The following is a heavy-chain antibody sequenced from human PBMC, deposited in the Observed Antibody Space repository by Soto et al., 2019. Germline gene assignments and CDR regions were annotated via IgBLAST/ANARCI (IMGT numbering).Heavy chain of an antibody. Sequence: SLRLSCAASGFSFLSYEMNWVRQAPGKGLEWVSYISARGATIYYADSVKGRFTISRDDAVNSLYLRMSSLRVEDTGVYYCARGDLYSYYGMDVWGQGTTVTVSS. V-gene: IGHV3-48*03. CDR3: ARGDLYSYYGMDV. J-gene: IGHJ6*02. CDR1: GFSFLSYE. CDR2: ISARGATI.